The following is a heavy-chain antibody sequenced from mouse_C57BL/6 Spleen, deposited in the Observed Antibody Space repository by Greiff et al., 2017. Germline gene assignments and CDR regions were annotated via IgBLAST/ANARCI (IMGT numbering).Heavy chain of an antibody. J-gene: IGHJ3*01. CDR2: IDPEDGDT. CDR3: TTDYGSSYHFAY. D-gene: IGHD1-1*01. CDR1: GFNIKDYY. V-gene: IGHV14-1*01. Sequence: EVQLQQSGAELVRPGASVKLSCTASGFNIKDYYMHWVKQRPEQGLEWIGRIDPEDGDTEYAPKFQGKATMTADTSSNTAYLQLSSLTSEDTAVYYCTTDYGSSYHFAYWGQGTLVTVSA.